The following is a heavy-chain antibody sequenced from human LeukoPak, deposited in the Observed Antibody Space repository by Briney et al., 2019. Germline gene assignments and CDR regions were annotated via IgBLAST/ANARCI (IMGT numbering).Heavy chain of an antibody. V-gene: IGHV3-74*01. CDR3: VRRNYGYDY. D-gene: IGHD3-10*01. Sequence: PGGSLRLSCAASGFTFNTYWMHWVRQAPGEGPVWVAHILNDGGSTSYADSVKGRFIISRDNAKNTLSLQMNSLRAEDTAVYYCVRRNYGYDYWGQGTPVTVSS. J-gene: IGHJ4*02. CDR1: GFTFNTYW. CDR2: ILNDGGST.